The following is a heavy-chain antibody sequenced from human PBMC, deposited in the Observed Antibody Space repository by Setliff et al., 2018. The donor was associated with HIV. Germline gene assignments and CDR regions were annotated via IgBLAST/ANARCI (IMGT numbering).Heavy chain of an antibody. J-gene: IGHJ3*02. D-gene: IGHD5-18*01. Sequence: ASVKVSCKPSGFTFNHYGITWVRQAPGQGLEWMGWISAYNGDTKYSQTFQGRVTMTTDTSTATAFMELRSLRSDDTAVYYCARDAMERAFDIWGQGTLVT. CDR3: ARDAMERAFDI. CDR2: ISAYNGDT. V-gene: IGHV1-18*01. CDR1: GFTFNHYG.